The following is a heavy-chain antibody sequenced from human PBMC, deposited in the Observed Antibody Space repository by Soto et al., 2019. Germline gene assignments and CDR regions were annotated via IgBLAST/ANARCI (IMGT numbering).Heavy chain of an antibody. CDR2: ISTSSTYI. CDR1: GFTFSGYV. V-gene: IGHV3-21*01. CDR3: ARGSNGDLDY. D-gene: IGHD4-17*01. Sequence: PGGSLRLSCVASGFTFSGYVMNWVRQAPGKGLEWVSPISTSSTYIYYADSVKGRFTISRDNAKNSLYVQMNSLRAEDTAVYYCARGSNGDLDYWGQGTMVTVSS. J-gene: IGHJ4*02.